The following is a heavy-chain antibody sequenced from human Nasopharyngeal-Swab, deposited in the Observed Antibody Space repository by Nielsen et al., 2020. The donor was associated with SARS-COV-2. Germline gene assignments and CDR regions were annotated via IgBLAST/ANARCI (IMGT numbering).Heavy chain of an antibody. D-gene: IGHD5-24*01. J-gene: IGHJ6*03. CDR2: IKQDGSEK. V-gene: IGHV3-7*05. CDR3: ARDKGDGYNSDYYYMDV. CDR1: GFTFSSYW. Sequence: GGSLRLSCAASGFTFSSYWMSWVRQAPGKGLEWVANIKQDGSEKYYVDSLKGRFTISRDNAKNSLYLQMNSLRAEDTAVYYCARDKGDGYNSDYYYMDVWGNGTTVTVSS.